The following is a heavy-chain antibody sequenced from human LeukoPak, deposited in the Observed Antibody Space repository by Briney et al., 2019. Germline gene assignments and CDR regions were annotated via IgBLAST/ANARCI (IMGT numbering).Heavy chain of an antibody. CDR3: ARGRKIFGVVTHYYYYYMDV. D-gene: IGHD3-3*01. Sequence: SETLSLTCAVYGGSFSGYYWSWIRQPPGKGLEWIGEINHSGSTNYNPSLKSRVTISVDTSKNQFSLKLSSVTAADTAVYYCARGRKIFGVVTHYYYYYMDVWGNGTTVTVSS. CDR1: GGSFSGYY. J-gene: IGHJ6*03. CDR2: INHSGST. V-gene: IGHV4-34*01.